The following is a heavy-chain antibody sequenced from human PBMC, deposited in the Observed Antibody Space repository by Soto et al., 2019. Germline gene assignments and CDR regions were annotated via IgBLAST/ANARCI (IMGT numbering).Heavy chain of an antibody. D-gene: IGHD3-3*01. Sequence: GGSLRLSCAASGFTFSSYGMHWVRQAPGKGLEWVAVISYDGSNKYYADSVKGRFTISRDNSKNTLYLQMNSLRAEDTAVYYCANSKYYDFWSGYNGMDVWGQGTTVTVSS. CDR3: ANSKYYDFWSGYNGMDV. V-gene: IGHV3-30*18. CDR2: ISYDGSNK. J-gene: IGHJ6*02. CDR1: GFTFSSYG.